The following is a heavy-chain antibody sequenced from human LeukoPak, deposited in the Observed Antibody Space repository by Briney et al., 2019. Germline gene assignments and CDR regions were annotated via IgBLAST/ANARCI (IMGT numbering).Heavy chain of an antibody. V-gene: IGHV4-4*08. D-gene: IGHD3-10*01. Sequence: SETLSLTCNGSGESISSHYWSWTRQSPGKVLEWIGYITNSGTTKFKPSLKSRVTLAVDTSKNQFSLKLSSVTAADTALYYCATEIWGSGFYYMDVWGKGTTVTISS. CDR1: GESISSHY. CDR3: ATEIWGSGFYYMDV. CDR2: ITNSGTT. J-gene: IGHJ6*03.